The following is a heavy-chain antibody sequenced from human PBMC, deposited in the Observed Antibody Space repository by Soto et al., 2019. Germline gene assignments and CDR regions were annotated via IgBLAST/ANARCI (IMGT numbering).Heavy chain of an antibody. CDR2: IKEDGSEE. V-gene: IGHV3-7*05. CDR1: GFTFSTYW. Sequence: EVQLVESGGGLVQPGGSLRLSCAASGFTFSTYWMNWVRQAPGKGLEWVANIKEDGSEEYYVDSVKGRFTISRDNAKNSLFLEMNSLRGEDTAVYYCARDWGAPGRGSAVGYYYHFGMDVWGQGTTVTVPS. J-gene: IGHJ6*02. CDR3: ARDWGAPGRGSAVGYYYHFGMDV. D-gene: IGHD3-16*01.